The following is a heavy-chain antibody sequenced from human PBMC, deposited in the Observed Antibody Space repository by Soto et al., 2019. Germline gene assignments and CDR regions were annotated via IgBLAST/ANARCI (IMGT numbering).Heavy chain of an antibody. J-gene: IGHJ6*02. CDR1: GFTFNTYA. Sequence: EVQMLESGGGLVQPGGSLRLSCAASGFTFNTYAMSWVRQAPGKGLEWVSGISASGDGTYYADSVKGRFTVSRDNSRNTLYLQMNNLRVDDTAVYFCARAYLGRLPRRADYYYAMDVWGRGTTVTVSS. CDR3: ARAYLGRLPRRADYYYAMDV. CDR2: ISASGDGT. D-gene: IGHD1-26*01. V-gene: IGHV3-23*01.